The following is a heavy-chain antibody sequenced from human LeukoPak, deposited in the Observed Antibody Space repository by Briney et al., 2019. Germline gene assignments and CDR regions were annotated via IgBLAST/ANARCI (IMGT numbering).Heavy chain of an antibody. CDR2: IKQDGSEK. V-gene: IGHV3-7*03. D-gene: IGHD1-26*01. Sequence: GGSLRLSCAASVFTFSSYWMSWVRQAPGKGLEWVANIKQDGSEKYYVDSVKGRFTISRDNAKNSMYLQMNSLRVEDTAVYYCATGGNLVGAKGFDYWGQGTLVTVSS. CDR3: ATGGNLVGAKGFDY. J-gene: IGHJ4*02. CDR1: VFTFSSYW.